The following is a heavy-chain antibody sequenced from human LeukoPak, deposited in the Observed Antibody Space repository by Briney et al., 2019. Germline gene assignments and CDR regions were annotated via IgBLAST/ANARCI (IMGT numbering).Heavy chain of an antibody. V-gene: IGHV3-7*01. CDR3: ARSQSRDGYSPFDY. D-gene: IGHD5-24*01. J-gene: IGHJ4*02. Sequence: GGSLRLSCAASGFTFSSYWMSWVRHAPGKRLEWVANIKQDGSEKYYVDSVKGRFTISRDNAKNSLYLQMNSLRAEDTAVYYCARSQSRDGYSPFDYWGQGTPVTVSS. CDR1: GFTFSSYW. CDR2: IKQDGSEK.